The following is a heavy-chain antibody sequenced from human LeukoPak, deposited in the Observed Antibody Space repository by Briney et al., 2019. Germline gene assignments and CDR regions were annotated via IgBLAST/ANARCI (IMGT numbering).Heavy chain of an antibody. V-gene: IGHV1-8*02. Sequence: GTSVKVSCKASGYTFTGYYMHWVRQAPGQGLEWMGWINPNSGNTGYAQKFQGRVTMTRNTSISTAYMELSSLRSEDTAVYYCAREVDILTVTYAFDIWGQGTMVTVSS. J-gene: IGHJ3*02. CDR2: INPNSGNT. CDR3: AREVDILTVTYAFDI. D-gene: IGHD3-9*01. CDR1: GYTFTGYY.